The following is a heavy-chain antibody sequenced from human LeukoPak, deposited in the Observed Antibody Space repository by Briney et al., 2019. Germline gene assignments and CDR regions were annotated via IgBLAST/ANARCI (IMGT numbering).Heavy chain of an antibody. Sequence: GGSLRLSCAASGFTFSSYWMSWVRQAPGKGLEWVANIKQDGNEKHYVDSVKGRFTISRDNAKNSLYLQMNSLRAEDTAVYYCATISSSPNYFDYWGQGTLVTVSS. V-gene: IGHV3-7*01. CDR1: GFTFSSYW. CDR3: ATISSSPNYFDY. CDR2: IKQDGNEK. D-gene: IGHD6-6*01. J-gene: IGHJ4*02.